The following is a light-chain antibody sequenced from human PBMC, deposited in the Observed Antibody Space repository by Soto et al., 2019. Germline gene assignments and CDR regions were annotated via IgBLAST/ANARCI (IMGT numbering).Light chain of an antibody. CDR1: QSVSRGS. CDR3: HQYGSSPHYT. Sequence: IVLTQSPGTLSLSPGDRATLSCRASQSVSRGSLAWYQQKRGQPPRLLIFGASNRATGIPARFSGSGSGTDFTLTIDRLEPEDFALYFCHQYGSSPHYTFGQGTKLESK. J-gene: IGKJ2*01. V-gene: IGKV3-20*01. CDR2: GAS.